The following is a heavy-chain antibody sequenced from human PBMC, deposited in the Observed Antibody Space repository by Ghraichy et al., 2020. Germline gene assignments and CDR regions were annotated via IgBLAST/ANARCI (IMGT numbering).Heavy chain of an antibody. J-gene: IGHJ4*02. V-gene: IGHV3-13*04. CDR2: IGVRGDT. Sequence: GESLRLSCAASGFTFSSYDAHWVRQASGKGLEWISAIGVRGDTYYADSVKGRFTISTDNAKNSLYLQMNSLRVEDTAVYYCAREWGGGSSGWYFLDYWGQGTLVTVSS. D-gene: IGHD6-19*01. CDR3: AREWGGGSSGWYFLDY. CDR1: GFTFSSYD.